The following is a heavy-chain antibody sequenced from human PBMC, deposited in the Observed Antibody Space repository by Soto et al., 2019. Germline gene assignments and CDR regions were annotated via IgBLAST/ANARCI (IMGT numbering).Heavy chain of an antibody. Sequence: EVQVVESGGGLVQPGGSLRLSCAASGFTFSNHWMTWVRQAPGKGLEWVANIKQDGSGKYYVDSVKGRFTLSRDNAKNSLYLRMNSLRAEDTAVYYCAIDSACGRSTSCYLSCSYYMDVWGQGTTVTVSS. V-gene: IGHV3-7*01. D-gene: IGHD2-2*01. CDR3: AIDSACGRSTSCYLSCSYYMDV. CDR2: IKQDGSGK. J-gene: IGHJ6*03. CDR1: GFTFSNHW.